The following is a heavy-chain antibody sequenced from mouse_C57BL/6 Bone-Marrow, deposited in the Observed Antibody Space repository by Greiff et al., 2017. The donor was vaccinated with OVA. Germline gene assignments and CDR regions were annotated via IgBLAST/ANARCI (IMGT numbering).Heavy chain of an antibody. J-gene: IGHJ1*03. CDR3: ARSEVWLRRDCYFDV. Sequence: EVKLVESGGGLVKPGGSLKLSCAASGFTFSDYGMHWVRQAPEKGLEWVAYISSGSSTIYYADKVKGRFTISRDNATNTLFLQMTSLRSEDTAMYYCARSEVWLRRDCYFDVWGTGTTVTVSS. V-gene: IGHV5-17*01. CDR2: ISSGSSTI. D-gene: IGHD2-2*01. CDR1: GFTFSDYG.